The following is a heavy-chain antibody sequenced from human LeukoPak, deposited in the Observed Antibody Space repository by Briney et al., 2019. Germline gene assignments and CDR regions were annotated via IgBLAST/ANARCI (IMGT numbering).Heavy chain of an antibody. J-gene: IGHJ6*03. CDR3: ARDDHYNYYYMDV. CDR1: GFIFSAYS. CDR2: ISSSSSTI. V-gene: IGHV3-48*01. Sequence: GGSLRLSCAASGFIFSAYSMNWVRQAPGKGLEWVSYISSSSSTIYYADSVKGRFTISRDNAENSLYLQMNSLGAEDTAVYYCARDDHYNYYYMDVWGKGTTVTVSS.